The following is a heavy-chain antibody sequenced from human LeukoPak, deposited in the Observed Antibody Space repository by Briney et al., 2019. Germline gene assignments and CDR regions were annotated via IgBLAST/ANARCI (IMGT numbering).Heavy chain of an antibody. V-gene: IGHV1-46*01. J-gene: IGHJ4*02. CDR2: INPCGGSP. Sequence: ASVKVSCKASGYTFTNYFIHWVRQAPGQGLEWMGIINPCGGSPTYAQKFQGRVTLTSDTSTSTVYMELSSLRSEDTAVYFCGRGGYTSFDYWGQGTLVTVSS. D-gene: IGHD5-12*01. CDR1: GYTFTNYF. CDR3: GRGGYTSFDY.